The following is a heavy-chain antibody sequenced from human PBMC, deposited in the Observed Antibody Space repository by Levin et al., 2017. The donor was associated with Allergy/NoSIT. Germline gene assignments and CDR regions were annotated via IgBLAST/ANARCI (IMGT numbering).Heavy chain of an antibody. V-gene: IGHV3-30-3*01. CDR1: GFTLSNYA. J-gene: IGHJ4*02. Sequence: PGGSLRLSCAASGFTLSNYAMNWVRQAPGKGLEWVAVISYDGTNEYYADFVKGRITISRDNSKNTLYLQMNSLRADDAAVYYCARDPRPAKLRYFDWLQAYFDYWGQGTLVTVSS. D-gene: IGHD3-9*01. CDR3: ARDPRPAKLRYFDWLQAYFDY. CDR2: ISYDGTNE.